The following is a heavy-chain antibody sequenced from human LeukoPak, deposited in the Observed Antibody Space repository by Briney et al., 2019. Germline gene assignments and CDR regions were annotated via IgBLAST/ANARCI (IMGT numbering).Heavy chain of an antibody. D-gene: IGHD4-17*01. V-gene: IGHV3-48*01. CDR2: ISSSGSTI. CDR1: GLTFSSYS. CDR3: ARCNADDYGDPTSDY. J-gene: IGHJ4*02. Sequence: AGTLRLSCAASGLTFSSYSMNWIRQAPGKGLEWVSYISSSGSTIYYADSVKGRFTISRDNAKNSLYLQMDSLRAEDTAVYYCARCNADDYGDPTSDYWGQGTLVTVSS.